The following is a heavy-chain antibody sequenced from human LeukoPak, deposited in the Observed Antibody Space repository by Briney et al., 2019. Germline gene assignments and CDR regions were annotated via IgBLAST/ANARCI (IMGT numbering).Heavy chain of an antibody. Sequence: ASVKVSCKASGYTFTSYDINWVRQATGQGLEWMGWMNPNSGNTGYAQKFQGRVTMTRNTSISIAYMELSSLRSEDTAVYYCARLLKLQHDSEYYYYYYGMDVWGQGTTVTVSS. CDR1: GYTFTSYD. J-gene: IGHJ6*02. D-gene: IGHD5-24*01. CDR2: MNPNSGNT. CDR3: ARLLKLQHDSEYYYYYYGMDV. V-gene: IGHV1-8*01.